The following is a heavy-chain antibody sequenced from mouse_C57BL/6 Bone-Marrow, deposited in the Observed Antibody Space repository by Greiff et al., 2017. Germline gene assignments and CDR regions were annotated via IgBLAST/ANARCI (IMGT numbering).Heavy chain of an antibody. V-gene: IGHV1-64*01. J-gene: IGHJ2*01. Sequence: QVQLQQPGAELVKPGASVKLSCKASGYTFTSYWMHWVKQRPGQGLEWIGMIHPNSGSTNYNEKFKSKATLTVDKSSSTAYMQISSLTSEDSAVYYCASPGGYDYAYYFDYWGQGTTLTVSS. D-gene: IGHD2-4*01. CDR3: ASPGGYDYAYYFDY. CDR1: GYTFTSYW. CDR2: IHPNSGST.